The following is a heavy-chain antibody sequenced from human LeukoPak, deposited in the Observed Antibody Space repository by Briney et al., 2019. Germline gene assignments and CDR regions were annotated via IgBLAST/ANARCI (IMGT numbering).Heavy chain of an antibody. CDR2: ITPIFGTA. J-gene: IGHJ4*02. CDR3: ARASSDDTAMATPFAY. V-gene: IGHV1-69*06. Sequence: ASVKVSCKAFGGTFSNYAINWVRQAPGQGLEWMGGITPIFGTANYVQKFQGRVTITADKSTSTAYMELSRLRSEDTAIYYCARASSDDTAMATPFAYWGQGTLVTVSS. CDR1: GGTFSNYA. D-gene: IGHD5-18*01.